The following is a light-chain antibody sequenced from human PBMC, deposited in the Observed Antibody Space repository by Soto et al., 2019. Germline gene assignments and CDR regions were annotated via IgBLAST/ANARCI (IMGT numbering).Light chain of an antibody. CDR2: LAS. CDR1: QKINNF. V-gene: IGKV1-39*01. Sequence: DIQMTQSPSSLSASVGDSVTITCRASQKINNFLNWYQQKPGKAPKLLIFLASTLESGVPSRFGGSGSGTDSTLSISSLQPEDSATYYCQQSLGNPRTFGGGTKVEIQ. J-gene: IGKJ4*01. CDR3: QQSLGNPRT.